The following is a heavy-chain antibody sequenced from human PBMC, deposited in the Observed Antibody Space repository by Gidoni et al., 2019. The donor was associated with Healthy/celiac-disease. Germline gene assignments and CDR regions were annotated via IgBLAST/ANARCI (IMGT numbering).Heavy chain of an antibody. CDR3: TIGAD. J-gene: IGHJ4*02. CDR2: IKSKTEGGTT. Sequence: EVQLVESGGGLVKPGGSLRLSCAASGVTFSNAWMSWVRQAPGKGLEWVGRIKSKTEGGTTDYAAPVKGRFTISRDDSKNTLYLQMNSLKTEDTAVYYCTIGADWGQGTLVTVSS. CDR1: GVTFSNAW. V-gene: IGHV3-15*01.